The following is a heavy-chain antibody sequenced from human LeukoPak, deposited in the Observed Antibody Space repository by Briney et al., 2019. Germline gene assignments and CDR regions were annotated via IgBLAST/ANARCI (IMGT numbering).Heavy chain of an antibody. D-gene: IGHD1-26*01. V-gene: IGHV4-39*01. J-gene: IGHJ4*02. CDR1: GGSISSSSYY. Sequence: SETLSLTCNVSGGSISSSSYYWGWIRQPPGKGLEWIGSIYYSGSTYYNPSLKSRVTISVDTSKNQFSLKLSSVTAADTAVYYCARQPAPIVGATNYWGQGTLVTVSS. CDR3: ARQPAPIVGATNY. CDR2: IYYSGST.